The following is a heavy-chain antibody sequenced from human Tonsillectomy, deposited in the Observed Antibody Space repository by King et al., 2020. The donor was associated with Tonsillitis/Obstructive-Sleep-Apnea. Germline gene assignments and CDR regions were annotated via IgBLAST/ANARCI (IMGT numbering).Heavy chain of an antibody. V-gene: IGHV1-2*04. D-gene: IGHD3-22*01. CDR3: ATARGPNYDSSGYYAPFDY. CDR1: GYTFTGYY. J-gene: IGHJ4*02. Sequence: VQLVESGAEVKKPGASVKVSCKASGYTFTGYYMHWVRHAPGQGLEWMGWINTSNGGTNYAQHFQGWFAMTRDTSLSTAYMELSRLRSDATAVYYCATARGPNYDSSGYYAPFDYWGQGTLVTVSS. CDR2: INTSNGGT.